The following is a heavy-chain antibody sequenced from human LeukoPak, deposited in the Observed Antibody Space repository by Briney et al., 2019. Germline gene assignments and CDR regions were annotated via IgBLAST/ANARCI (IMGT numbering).Heavy chain of an antibody. CDR2: LSSNGNNE. Sequence: GGSLRLSCAATGFTFANHGMHWVRQAPGKGLEWVAVLSSNGNNEFYADSVKGRFTISRDNSKSTLYLQMNSLTIEDTAVYYCARRHGSRYSSGWYNYWGQGTLVTVSS. CDR1: GFTFANHG. J-gene: IGHJ4*02. D-gene: IGHD6-19*01. V-gene: IGHV3-30*03. CDR3: ARRHGSRYSSGWYNY.